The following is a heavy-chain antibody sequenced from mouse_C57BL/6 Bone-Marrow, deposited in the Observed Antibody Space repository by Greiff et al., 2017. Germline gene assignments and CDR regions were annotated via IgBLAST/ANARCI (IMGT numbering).Heavy chain of an antibody. Sequence: QVQLQQSGAELVMPGASVKLSCKASGYTFTSYWMHWVKQRPGQGLEWIGEIEPSDSYTNYNQKFKGKSTLTVDKSSSTAYMQLSSLTSEDSAVYYCARRWLYYGNAYYAMDYWGQGTSVTVSS. CDR2: IEPSDSYT. V-gene: IGHV1-69*01. CDR3: ARRWLYYGNAYYAMDY. CDR1: GYTFTSYW. J-gene: IGHJ4*01. D-gene: IGHD2-1*01.